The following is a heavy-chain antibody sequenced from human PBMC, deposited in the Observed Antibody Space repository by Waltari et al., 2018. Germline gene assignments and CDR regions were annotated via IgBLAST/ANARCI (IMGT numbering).Heavy chain of an antibody. V-gene: IGHV3-74*01. Sequence: EVQLVESGGGLVQPGGSLRLSCAVSGVTFSDTWIHWVRQTPGKGLMWVSRITPVGRTTNYADSVTGRFTISRDNAKNMVYLQMHSLGAEDTAVYYCATAGNYRFDFWGQGTLVTVSP. CDR1: GVTFSDTW. J-gene: IGHJ4*02. CDR2: ITPVGRTT. CDR3: ATAGNYRFDF. D-gene: IGHD1-26*01.